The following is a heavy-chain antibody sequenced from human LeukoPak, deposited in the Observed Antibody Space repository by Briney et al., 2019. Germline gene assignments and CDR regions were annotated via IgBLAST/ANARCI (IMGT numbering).Heavy chain of an antibody. CDR3: ARVRGTGYSYYFDY. Sequence: KPSETLSLTCTVSGGSISSYYWSWIRQPAGKGLEWIGRIYTSGSTNYNPSLKSRVTMSVDTSKNQFSLKLISVTAADTVVYYCARVRGTGYSYYFDYWGQGTLVTVSS. CDR1: GGSISSYY. J-gene: IGHJ4*02. V-gene: IGHV4-4*07. CDR2: IYTSGST. D-gene: IGHD3/OR15-3a*01.